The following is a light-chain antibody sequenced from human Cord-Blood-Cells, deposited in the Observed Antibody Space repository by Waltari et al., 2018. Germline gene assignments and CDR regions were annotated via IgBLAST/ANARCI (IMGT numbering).Light chain of an antibody. CDR2: GAS. CDR1: QSVSSN. J-gene: IGKJ4*01. Sequence: EIVMTQSPATLSVSPGERATLSCRASQSVSSNLAWYQQKPGQAPRLLIYGASTRATGIPARFSGSGSGTAFTRTISSLQSEDFAVYYCQQYNNWPLTFGGGTKMEIK. CDR3: QQYNNWPLT. V-gene: IGKV3-15*01.